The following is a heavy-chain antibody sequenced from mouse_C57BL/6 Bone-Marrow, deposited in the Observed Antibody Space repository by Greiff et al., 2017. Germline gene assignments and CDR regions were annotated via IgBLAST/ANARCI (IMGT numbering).Heavy chain of an antibody. V-gene: IGHV1-69*01. CDR3: ARGGVYYGSIHYFDY. J-gene: IGHJ2*01. CDR2: IDPSDSYT. D-gene: IGHD1-1*01. Sequence: VQLQQPGAELVMPGASVKLSCKASGYTFTSYWMHWVKQRPGQGLEWIGEIDPSDSYTNYNQKFKGKSTLTVDKSSSTAYMQLSSLTSEDSAVYYCARGGVYYGSIHYFDYWGQGTTLTVSS. CDR1: GYTFTSYW.